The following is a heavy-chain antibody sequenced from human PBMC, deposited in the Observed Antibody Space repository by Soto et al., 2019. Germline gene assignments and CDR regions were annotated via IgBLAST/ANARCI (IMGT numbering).Heavy chain of an antibody. V-gene: IGHV4-4*07. CDR3: AGGYDSSGYRSD. CDR1: GGSISSYY. CDR2: IYTSGST. Sequence: SETLSLTCTVSGGSISSYYWSWIRQPAGKGLEWIGRIYTSGSTNYNPSLKSRVTMSVDTSKNQFSLKLSSVTAADTAVYYCAGGYDSSGYRSDWGQGTLVTVPS. J-gene: IGHJ4*02. D-gene: IGHD3-22*01.